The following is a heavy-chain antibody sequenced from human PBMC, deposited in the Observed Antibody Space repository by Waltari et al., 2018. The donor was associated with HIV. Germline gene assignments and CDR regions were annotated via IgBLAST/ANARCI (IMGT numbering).Heavy chain of an antibody. CDR3: ARGHGDYIYFDF. D-gene: IGHD4-17*01. J-gene: IGHJ4*02. V-gene: IGHV3-13*01. CDR1: GFSFSDYD. Sequence: EVQLVESGGGLVQPGGSLRLSCAASGFSFSDYDMHWVRQVAGKGMGWGSSIGTAGDTYYAASVKGRFTISRENAKNSLYLQMNSLRGADTAVYYCARGHGDYIYFDFWGQGNLVTVSS. CDR2: IGTAGDT.